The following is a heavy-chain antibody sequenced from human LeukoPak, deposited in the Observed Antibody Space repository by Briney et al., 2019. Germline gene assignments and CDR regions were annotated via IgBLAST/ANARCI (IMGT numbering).Heavy chain of an antibody. J-gene: IGHJ4*02. CDR2: IYYSGST. V-gene: IGHV4-59*08. D-gene: IGHD2-2*01. Sequence: SETLSLTCTVSGGSISGYYWSWIRQPPGKGLQFIGYIYYSGSTNYNPSLESRVTISVDASKNQFSLKLRSVTAADTAVYYCARLSKDTVVLPAAMAHYFDYWGQGTLVTVSS. CDR1: GGSISGYY. CDR3: ARLSKDTVVLPAAMAHYFDY.